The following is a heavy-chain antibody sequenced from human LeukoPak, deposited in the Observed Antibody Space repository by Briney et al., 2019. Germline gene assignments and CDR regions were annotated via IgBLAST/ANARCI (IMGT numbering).Heavy chain of an antibody. D-gene: IGHD5-24*01. Sequence: QPGRSLRLSCAASGFAFSSYAMPWVRQAPGKGLEGGAVISDDGSNKYYADSVKGRFTISRDNSKNTLYLQMNSLRPEDTAVYYCAKGEVATIMGARNFDYWGQGTLVTVSS. CDR1: GFAFSSYA. CDR3: AKGEVATIMGARNFDY. CDR2: ISDDGSNK. J-gene: IGHJ4*02. V-gene: IGHV3-30*18.